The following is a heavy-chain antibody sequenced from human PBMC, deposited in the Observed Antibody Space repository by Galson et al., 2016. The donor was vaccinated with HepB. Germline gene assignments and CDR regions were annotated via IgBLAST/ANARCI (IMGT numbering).Heavy chain of an antibody. V-gene: IGHV2-5*02. J-gene: IGHJ1*01. CDR3: VHSRQYYYDGSSYYYDETIEYFQH. Sequence: PALVKPTQTLTLTCTFSGFSLSTNGVGVGWIRQPPGKALEWLALIYWDEEQRYSPSLKSRLTITKDTSKNQVVLTMTNMDPVDTATYYCVHSRQYYYDGSSYYYDETIEYFQHWGQGTLVTVSS. CDR1: GFSLSTNGVG. D-gene: IGHD3-22*01. CDR2: IYWDEEQ.